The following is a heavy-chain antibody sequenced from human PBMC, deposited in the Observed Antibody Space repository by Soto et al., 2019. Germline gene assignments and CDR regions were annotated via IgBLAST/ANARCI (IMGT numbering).Heavy chain of an antibody. D-gene: IGHD6-19*01. CDR3: ARVHWAERYRSGHFDY. CDR2: IYHSGST. Sequence: QVQLQESGPGLVKPSVTLSLTCAVSGGSISSSNWWSWVRQPPGKGLEWIGEIYHSGSTNSNPSLKSRVTISVAKSKNQFPLKLSSVTAADTAVYYCARVHWAERYRSGHFDYWGQGTLVSVSS. V-gene: IGHV4-4*02. J-gene: IGHJ4*02. CDR1: GGSISSSNW.